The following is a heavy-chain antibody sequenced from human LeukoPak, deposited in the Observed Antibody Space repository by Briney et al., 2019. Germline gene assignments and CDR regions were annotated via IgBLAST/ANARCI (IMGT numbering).Heavy chain of an antibody. CDR3: ARAKRGYSYGYGWFDP. CDR1: GYTFTSYG. CDR2: ISAYNGNT. D-gene: IGHD5-18*01. J-gene: IGHJ5*02. Sequence: ASVKVSCKASGYTFTSYGISWVRQAPGQGLEWMGWISAYNGNTNYAQKLQGRVTMTTDTSTSTAYMELGSLRSDDTAVYYCARAKRGYSYGYGWFDPWGQGTLVTVSS. V-gene: IGHV1-18*01.